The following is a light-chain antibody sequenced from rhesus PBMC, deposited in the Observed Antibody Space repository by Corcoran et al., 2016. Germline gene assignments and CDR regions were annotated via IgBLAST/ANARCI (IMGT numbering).Light chain of an antibody. V-gene: IGKV1-38*01. Sequence: DIQLTQSPSSLSASVGDRVTITCRASQGINSYLAWYQQKPGKAPKLLIYDASNLQSGVPSRFSGCGSGTDFTLTLNSLQPEDFAVYYCQQRKSYPLTFGGGTKVEIK. CDR2: DAS. CDR1: QGINSY. J-gene: IGKJ4*01. CDR3: QQRKSYPLT.